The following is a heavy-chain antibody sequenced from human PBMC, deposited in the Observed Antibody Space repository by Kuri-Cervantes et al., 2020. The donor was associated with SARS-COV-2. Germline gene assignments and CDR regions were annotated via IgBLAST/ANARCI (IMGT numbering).Heavy chain of an antibody. CDR3: ARDRGRIAAAGIGWFDP. CDR1: GGSISSGGYY. CDR2: IYHSGST. D-gene: IGHD6-13*01. J-gene: IGHJ5*02. Sequence: LRLSCTVSGGSISSGGYYWSWIRQPPGKGLEWIGYIYHSGSTYYNPSLKSRVTISVDTSKKQFSLNPSSVTAADTAVYYCARDRGRIAAAGIGWFDPWGQGTLVTVSS. V-gene: IGHV4-30-2*01.